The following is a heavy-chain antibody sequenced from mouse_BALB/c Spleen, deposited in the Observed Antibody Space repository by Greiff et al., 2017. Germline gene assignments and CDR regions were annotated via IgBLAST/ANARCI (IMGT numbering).Heavy chain of an antibody. V-gene: IGHV5-6-3*01. CDR1: GFTFSDYY. J-gene: IGHJ4*01. CDR2: INSNGGST. Sequence: EVKLQESGGGLVKPGGSLKLSCAASGFTFSDYYMYWVRQTPEKRLELVATINSNGGSTYYPDSVKGRFTISRDNAKNTLYLQMSSLKSEDTAMYYCARDSMDYWGQGTSVTVSS. CDR3: ARDSMDY.